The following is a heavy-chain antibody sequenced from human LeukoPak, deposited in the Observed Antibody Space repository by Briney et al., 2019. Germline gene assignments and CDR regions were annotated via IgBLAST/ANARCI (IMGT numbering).Heavy chain of an antibody. CDR2: IKQDGSEK. J-gene: IGHJ4*02. CDR1: GFTFSSYW. D-gene: IGHD6-13*01. CDR3: ASLAAAGTKPGVHADY. V-gene: IGHV3-7*01. Sequence: GGPLRLSCAASGFTFSSYWMSWVRQAPGKGLEWVANIKQDGSEKYYVDSVKGRFAISRDNAKNSLYLQMNSLRAEDTAVYYCASLAAAGTKPGVHADYWGQGTLVTVSS.